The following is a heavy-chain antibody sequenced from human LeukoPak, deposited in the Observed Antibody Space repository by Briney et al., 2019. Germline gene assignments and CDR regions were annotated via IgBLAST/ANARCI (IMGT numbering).Heavy chain of an antibody. V-gene: IGHV1-8*01. Sequence: ASVKVSCKASGYTFTSYDINWVRQATGQGLEWMGWMNPGSGNTGLAQKFQGRVTMTSNTSTSTAYTELSSLRSGDTAVYFCARASRQVKGYDSAGYYYFGYWGQGAVVTVSS. J-gene: IGHJ4*02. CDR3: ARASRQVKGYDSAGYYYFGY. CDR1: GYTFTSYD. CDR2: MNPGSGNT. D-gene: IGHD3-22*01.